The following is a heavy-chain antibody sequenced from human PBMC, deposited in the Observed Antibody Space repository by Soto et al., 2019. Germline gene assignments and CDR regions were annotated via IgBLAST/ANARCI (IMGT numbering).Heavy chain of an antibody. J-gene: IGHJ6*02. CDR1: GGTFNTYN. CDR3: ARDETGDSYYYCSGMDV. D-gene: IGHD7-27*01. Sequence: QVQLVQSGAEVKKPGSSVKVSCKASGGTFNTYNINWVRQAPGQGLEWMGGILPIFGTTNYAQRFQGRVTITADDSTSTAYMELSSLRSEDTAVYYCARDETGDSYYYCSGMDVWGQGTTVNVTS. V-gene: IGHV1-69*01. CDR2: ILPIFGTT.